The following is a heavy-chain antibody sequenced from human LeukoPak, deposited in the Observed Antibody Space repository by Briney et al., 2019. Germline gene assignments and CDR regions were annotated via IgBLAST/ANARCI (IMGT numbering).Heavy chain of an antibody. CDR2: ISGSGGST. V-gene: IGHV3-23*01. D-gene: IGHD6-13*01. Sequence: TGGSLRLSCVASGFTFSNHAMTWVRQAPGKGLEWVSAISGSGGSTYYADSVKGRFTISRDNSKNTLYLQMNSLRAEDTAVYYCAKVAAAATLDYWGQGTLVTVSS. CDR3: AKVAAAATLDY. CDR1: GFTFSNHA. J-gene: IGHJ4*02.